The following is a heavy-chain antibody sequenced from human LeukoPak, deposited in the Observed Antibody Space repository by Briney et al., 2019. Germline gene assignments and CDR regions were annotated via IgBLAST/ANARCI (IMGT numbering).Heavy chain of an antibody. Sequence: SETLSLTCTVSGGSISGYYWSWIRQPPGKGLEWIGYMYYSGSPHYNPSLKSRVTMSVDTSKNQFSLILGAVTVADTAVYYCARDRTTVTGREWYFDLWGRGTLVTVSS. V-gene: IGHV4-59*12. D-gene: IGHD4-17*01. CDR1: GGSISGYY. CDR3: ARDRTTVTGREWYFDL. CDR2: MYYSGSP. J-gene: IGHJ2*01.